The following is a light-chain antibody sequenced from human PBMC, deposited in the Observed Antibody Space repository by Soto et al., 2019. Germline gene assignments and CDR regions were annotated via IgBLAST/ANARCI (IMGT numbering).Light chain of an antibody. J-gene: IGKJ2*01. CDR3: QQYGSSQEYT. CDR1: QSVSSSS. CDR2: GAS. V-gene: IGKV3-20*01. Sequence: EIVLTQSPGTLSLSPGERATLSCRASQSVSSSSLAWYQQKPGQAPRLLIYGASSRATGIPDRFSGSGSGTDFTLTISRLEPEDFAVYYCQQYGSSQEYTFGQGTKLEIK.